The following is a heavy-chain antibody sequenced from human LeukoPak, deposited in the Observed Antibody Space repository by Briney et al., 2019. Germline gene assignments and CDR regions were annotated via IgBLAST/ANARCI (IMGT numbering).Heavy chain of an antibody. V-gene: IGHV4-39*01. CDR3: ARGWNYYDSSGYYPPYYFDY. CDR1: GGSISSSSYY. D-gene: IGHD3-22*01. CDR2: IYYSGST. J-gene: IGHJ4*02. Sequence: SETLSLTCTVSGGSISSSSYYWGWIRQPPGKGLEWIGSIYYSGSTYYNPSLKSRVTISVDTSKNQFSLKLSSVTAADTAVYYCARGWNYYDSSGYYPPYYFDYWGQGTLVTVSS.